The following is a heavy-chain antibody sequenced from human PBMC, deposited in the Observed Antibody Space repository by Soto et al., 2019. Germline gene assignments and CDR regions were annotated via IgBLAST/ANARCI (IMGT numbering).Heavy chain of an antibody. V-gene: IGHV3-33*01. J-gene: IGHJ4*02. CDR2: IWYDGSNK. D-gene: IGHD1-26*01. CDR3: ARESGSYSTTQNIDY. Sequence: QVQLVESGGGVVQPGRSLRLSCAASGFTFSSYGMHWVRQAPGKGLEWVAVIWYDGSNKYYADSVKGRFTISRDNSKNTLYLQMYSLRAEDTAVYYCARESGSYSTTQNIDYWGQGTLVTVSS. CDR1: GFTFSSYG.